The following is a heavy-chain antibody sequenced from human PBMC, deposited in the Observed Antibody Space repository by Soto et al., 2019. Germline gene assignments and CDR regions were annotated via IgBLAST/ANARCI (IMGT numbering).Heavy chain of an antibody. J-gene: IGHJ4*02. Sequence: SETLSLTCTVSGGSISSYYWSLIRQPPGKGLEWIGYIYYSGSTNYNPSLKSRVTISVDTSKNQLSLKLSSVTAADTAVYYCARRYGXXFDYWGQGTRVTVSS. CDR3: ARRYGXXFDY. CDR1: GGSISSYY. CDR2: IYYSGST. V-gene: IGHV4-59*08. D-gene: IGHD4-17*01.